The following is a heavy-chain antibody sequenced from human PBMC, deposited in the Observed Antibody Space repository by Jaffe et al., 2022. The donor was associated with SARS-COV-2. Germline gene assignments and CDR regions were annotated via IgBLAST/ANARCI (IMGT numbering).Heavy chain of an antibody. CDR3: AKDRDTMIVVANGFDY. Sequence: QVQLVESGGGVVQPGRSLRLSCAASGFTFSSYGMHWVRQAPGKGLEWVAVISYDGSNKYYADSVKGRFTISRDNSKNTLYLQMNSLRAEDTAVYYCAKDRDTMIVVANGFDYWGQGTLVTVSS. J-gene: IGHJ4*02. D-gene: IGHD3-22*01. CDR2: ISYDGSNK. CDR1: GFTFSSYG. V-gene: IGHV3-30*18.